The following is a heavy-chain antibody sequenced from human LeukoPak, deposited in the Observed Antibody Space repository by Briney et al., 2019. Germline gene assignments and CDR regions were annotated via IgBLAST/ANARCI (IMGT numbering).Heavy chain of an antibody. CDR2: ISSSSSTI. V-gene: IGHV3-48*04. J-gene: IGHJ6*02. D-gene: IGHD1-14*01. CDR3: ARGMTGYYGMDV. CDR1: GFTFSSYS. Sequence: GSLRLSCAASGFTFSSYSMNWVRQAPGKGLEWVSYISSSSSTIYYADSVKGRFTISRDNAKNSLYLQMNSLRAEDTAVYYCARGMTGYYGMDVWGQGTTVTVSS.